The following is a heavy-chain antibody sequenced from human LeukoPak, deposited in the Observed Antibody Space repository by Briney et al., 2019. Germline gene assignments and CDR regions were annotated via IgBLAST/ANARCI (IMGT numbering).Heavy chain of an antibody. V-gene: IGHV4-61*02. Sequence: RPSETLSLTCSVSDDSINSISYYWSWIRQPAGKGLEWVGLIYTGGNTNYNPSLKSRVTISVDTSKNQFSLKLSSVTAADTAVYYCARTYNWNAGGSNWFDPWGQGTLVTVSS. D-gene: IGHD1-1*01. CDR1: DDSINSISYY. CDR3: ARTYNWNAGGSNWFDP. CDR2: IYTGGNT. J-gene: IGHJ5*02.